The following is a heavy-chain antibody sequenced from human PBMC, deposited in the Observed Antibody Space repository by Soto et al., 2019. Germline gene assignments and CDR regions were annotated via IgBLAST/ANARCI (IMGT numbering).Heavy chain of an antibody. J-gene: IGHJ5*02. Sequence: SETLSLTCAVYGGSFSGYYWSWIRQPPGKGLEWIGEINHSGSTNYNPSLKSRVTISVDTSKNQFSLKLSSVTAADTAVYYCARDYGSGSYVPWGQGTLVTVS. CDR1: GGSFSGYY. V-gene: IGHV4-34*01. CDR2: INHSGST. CDR3: ARDYGSGSYVP. D-gene: IGHD3-10*01.